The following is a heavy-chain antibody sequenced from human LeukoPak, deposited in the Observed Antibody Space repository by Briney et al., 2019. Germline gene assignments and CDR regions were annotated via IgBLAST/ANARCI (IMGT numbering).Heavy chain of an antibody. CDR2: ISGSGGST. CDR1: GGSISSYY. V-gene: IGHV3-23*01. D-gene: IGHD5-24*01. Sequence: ETLSLTCTVSGGSISSYYWSWVRQAPGKGLEWVSAISGSGGSTYYADSVKGRFTISRDNSKNTLYLQMNSLRAEDTAVYYCGRSQMDFYFDYWGQGTLVTVSS. CDR3: GRSQMDFYFDY. J-gene: IGHJ4*02.